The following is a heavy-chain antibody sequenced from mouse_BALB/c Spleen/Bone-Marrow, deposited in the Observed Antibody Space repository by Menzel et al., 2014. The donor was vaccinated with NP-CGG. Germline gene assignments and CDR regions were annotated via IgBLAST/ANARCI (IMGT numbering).Heavy chain of an antibody. J-gene: IGHJ2*01. V-gene: IGHV1-80*01. CDR2: IYPGDGDT. CDR1: GYAFSTYW. Sequence: QVQLQQPGAELVRPGSSVKISCKASGYAFSTYWMNWVKQRPGQGLEWIGQIYPGDGDTNYNGKFKGKATLTADRSSSTASMQLSSLTSEDSAVYFCARVGFSFDYWGQGTTLTASS. CDR3: ARVGFSFDY. D-gene: IGHD3-1*01.